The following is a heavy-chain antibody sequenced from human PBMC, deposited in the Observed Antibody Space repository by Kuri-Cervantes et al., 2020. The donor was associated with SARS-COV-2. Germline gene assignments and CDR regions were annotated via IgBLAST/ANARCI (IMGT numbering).Heavy chain of an antibody. D-gene: IGHD3-16*01. CDR3: AGFLKGIVGGKKYYFDY. Sequence: SCAISGDSVSSNSAAWNWVRQSPSRGLEWLGRTYYRSKWYNDYAVSVKSRITINPDTSKNQFSLQLNSVTPEDTAVYYCAGFLKGIVGGKKYYFDYWGQGTLVTVSS. V-gene: IGHV6-1*01. J-gene: IGHJ4*02. CDR2: TYYRSKWYN. CDR1: GDSVSSNSAA.